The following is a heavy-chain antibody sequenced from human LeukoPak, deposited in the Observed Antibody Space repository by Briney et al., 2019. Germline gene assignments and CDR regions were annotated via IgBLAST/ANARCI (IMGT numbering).Heavy chain of an antibody. V-gene: IGHV3-7*01. CDR2: IKQDGSEK. D-gene: IGHD3-9*01. CDR3: AKPLGYYDILTGYSTHYYGMDV. J-gene: IGHJ6*02. CDR1: GFTFSSYW. Sequence: GGSLRLSCAASGFTFSSYWMSWVRQAPGKGLEWVANIKQDGSEKYYVDSVKGRFTISRDNAKNSLYLQMNSLRAEDTAVYYCAKPLGYYDILTGYSTHYYGMDVWGQGTTVTVSS.